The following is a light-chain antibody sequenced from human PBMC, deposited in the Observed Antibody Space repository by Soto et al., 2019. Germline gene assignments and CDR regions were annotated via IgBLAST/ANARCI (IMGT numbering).Light chain of an antibody. CDR3: QSYHSSYPYV. CDR1: GGSITSGY. CDR2: EDN. V-gene: IGLV6-57*03. J-gene: IGLJ1*01. Sequence: NFMLTQPHSVSESPGKTVTISCTRSGGSITSGYVQWYQQRPGSAPTTVIYEDNQRPSGVPDRFSGSIDSSSNSAFLTISGLKTEDEADYYCQSYHSSYPYVFGTGTKLTVL.